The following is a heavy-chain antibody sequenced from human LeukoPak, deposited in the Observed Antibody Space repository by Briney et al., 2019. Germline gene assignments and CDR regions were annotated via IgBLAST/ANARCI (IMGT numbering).Heavy chain of an antibody. V-gene: IGHV3-30*03. Sequence: PGRSLRLSCAASGFTFSRYGMHWVRQAPGKGLEWVAVISYGGSNKNYADSVKGRFTISRDNSKNTLYLQMNSLRPEDAAVYYCARGSGYYSYFDYWGQGTLVTVSS. CDR2: ISYGGSNK. CDR3: ARGSGYYSYFDY. CDR1: GFTFSRYG. J-gene: IGHJ4*02. D-gene: IGHD3-22*01.